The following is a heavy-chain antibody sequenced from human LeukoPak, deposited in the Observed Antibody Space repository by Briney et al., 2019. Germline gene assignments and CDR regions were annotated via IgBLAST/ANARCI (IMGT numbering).Heavy chain of an antibody. CDR1: GFTVSVYY. V-gene: IGHV3-23*01. CDR3: GKNRYSGSLSPFDI. D-gene: IGHD1-26*01. Sequence: PGGSLRLSCAVSGFTVSVYYMSWVRQAPGKGLEWVSAISGGGGNTYYADSVKGRFTISRDNSKNTLYLQMNSLRAEDTAVYYCGKNRYSGSLSPFDIWGQGTMVTVSS. J-gene: IGHJ3*02. CDR2: ISGGGGNT.